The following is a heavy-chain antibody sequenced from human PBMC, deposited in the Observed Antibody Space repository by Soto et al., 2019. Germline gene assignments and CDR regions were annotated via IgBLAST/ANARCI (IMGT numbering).Heavy chain of an antibody. Sequence: ETLSLTCAVYGGSFSGYYWSWIRQPPGKGLEWIGEINHSGSTNYNPSLKSRVTISVDTSKNQFSLKLSSVTAADTAVYYCARGQAVAVYYFDYWGQGTLVTVSS. CDR2: INHSGST. V-gene: IGHV4-34*01. CDR3: ARGQAVAVYYFDY. D-gene: IGHD6-19*01. J-gene: IGHJ4*02. CDR1: GGSFSGYY.